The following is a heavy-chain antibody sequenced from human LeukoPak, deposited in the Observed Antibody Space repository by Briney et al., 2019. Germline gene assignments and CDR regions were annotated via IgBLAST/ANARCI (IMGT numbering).Heavy chain of an antibody. CDR2: INSDGSST. D-gene: IGHD3-10*01. V-gene: IGHV3-74*01. CDR1: GFTFSSYW. J-gene: IGHJ3*02. Sequence: RAGGSLRLSCAASGFTFSSYWMHWLRHVPGKGLVWVSRINSDGSSTSYAGCVKGRFTISRDNAKNTLYVQVNSLRAEDTAVYYCSTGSGHAFDIWGRGTMVTVSS. CDR3: STGSGHAFDI.